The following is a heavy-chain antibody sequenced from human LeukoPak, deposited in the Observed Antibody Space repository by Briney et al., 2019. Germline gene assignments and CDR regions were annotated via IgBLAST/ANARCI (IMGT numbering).Heavy chain of an antibody. Sequence: ASVKVSCKASGYTFTSYDINWVRQATGQGLEWMGWMNPNSGNTGYAQKFQARVTITRNTSISTAYMELSSLRSEDTAVYYCARSAHSSNVLRFLEWFLINWFDPWGQGTLVTVSS. J-gene: IGHJ5*02. CDR2: MNPNSGNT. CDR3: ARSAHSSNVLRFLEWFLINWFDP. V-gene: IGHV1-8*03. CDR1: GYTFTSYD. D-gene: IGHD3-3*01.